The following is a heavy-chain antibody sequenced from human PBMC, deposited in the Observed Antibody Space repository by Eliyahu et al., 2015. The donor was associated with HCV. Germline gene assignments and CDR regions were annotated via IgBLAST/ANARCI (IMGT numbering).Heavy chain of an antibody. J-gene: IGHJ4*02. CDR3: ARDNRHWLVFDN. CDR2: MYXFGST. V-gene: IGHV4-39*07. D-gene: IGHD6-19*01. Sequence: QLQLQESGPGLVKPSETLSLTCTXXGDSIXXSSHXWGWIRXPPGKGLEWIGSMYXFGSTYYNPSLKSRVTISLDTSKNQFSLKLLSVTAADTALYYCARDNRHWLVFDNWGQGTLVTVSS. CDR1: GDSIXXSSHX.